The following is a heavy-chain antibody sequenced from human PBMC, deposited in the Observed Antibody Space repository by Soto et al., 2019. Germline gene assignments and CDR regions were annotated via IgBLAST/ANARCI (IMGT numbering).Heavy chain of an antibody. CDR3: ARLQSRTWSEDY. J-gene: IGHJ4*02. V-gene: IGHV4-31*03. D-gene: IGHD4-4*01. CDR1: GGSFNTDGYY. CDR2: IYYDGSA. Sequence: SETLSLTCTVSGGSFNTDGYYWTWVRQPPGKGLEWIGYIYYDGSARYTESLKSRLTISIDSSRNQFSLELASVTAADTAVYYCARLQSRTWSEDYWGQVTLVTSPQ.